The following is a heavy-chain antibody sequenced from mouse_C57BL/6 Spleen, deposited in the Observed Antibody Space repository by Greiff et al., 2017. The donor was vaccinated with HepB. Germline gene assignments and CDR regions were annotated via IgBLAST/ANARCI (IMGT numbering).Heavy chain of an antibody. CDR3: AIYYDYDGGFAY. V-gene: IGHV1-39*01. Sequence: VQLQQSGPELVKPGASVKISCKASGYSFTDYNMNWVKQSNGKSLEWIGVINPNYGTTSYNQKFKSKATVTVDQTSRTAYMQLNSLTSEDSAVYYCAIYYDYDGGFAYWGQGTLVTVSA. CDR1: GYSFTDYN. CDR2: INPNYGTT. D-gene: IGHD2-4*01. J-gene: IGHJ3*01.